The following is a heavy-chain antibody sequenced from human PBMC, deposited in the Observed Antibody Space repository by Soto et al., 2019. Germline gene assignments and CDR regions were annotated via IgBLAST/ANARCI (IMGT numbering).Heavy chain of an antibody. CDR3: ARGQFGDLDY. J-gene: IGHJ4*02. D-gene: IGHD4-17*01. Sequence: QVHLVQSGPEVKKPGASVKVSCKASGYTFITYGFTWVRQAPGQGLEWMGWISAYNGNTNYAQKFQGRVTMTTDTSTNTASMELRSLTSDDTAVYFCARGQFGDLDYWGQGTRVTVSS. CDR2: ISAYNGNT. CDR1: GYTFITYG. V-gene: IGHV1-18*01.